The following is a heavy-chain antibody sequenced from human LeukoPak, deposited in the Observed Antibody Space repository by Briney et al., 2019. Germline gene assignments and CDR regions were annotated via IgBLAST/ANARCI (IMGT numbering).Heavy chain of an antibody. D-gene: IGHD2-8*02. V-gene: IGHV1-69*05. CDR2: IIPIFGTA. CDR3: ARGTFTGGVCYSLDY. CDR1: GDTFSSYA. J-gene: IGHJ4*02. Sequence: ASVKVSCKASGDTFSSYAISWVRQAPGQGLEWMGGIIPIFGTANYAQKFQGRVTITTDESTSTAYMELSSLRSEDTAVYYCARGTFTGGVCYSLDYWGQGTLVTVSS.